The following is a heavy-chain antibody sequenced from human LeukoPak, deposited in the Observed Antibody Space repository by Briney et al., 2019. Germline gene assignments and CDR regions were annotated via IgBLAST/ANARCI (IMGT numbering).Heavy chain of an antibody. V-gene: IGHV3-53*01. Sequence: GGSLRLSCAASGFTVSNNYMSWVRQVPGKGLEWVYVIYSGGSTYYADSVKGRFTISRDNAKNSLYLQMNSLRAEDTAVYYCARDGCGAGSCYYLDYWGQGTLVTVSS. D-gene: IGHD2-15*01. CDR2: IYSGGST. CDR1: GFTVSNNY. CDR3: ARDGCGAGSCYYLDY. J-gene: IGHJ4*02.